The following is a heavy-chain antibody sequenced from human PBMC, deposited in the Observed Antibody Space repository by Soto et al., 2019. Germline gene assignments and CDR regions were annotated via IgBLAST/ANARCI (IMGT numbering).Heavy chain of an antibody. Sequence: QVQLVESGGGVVQPGRSLRLSCAASGFTFSSYGMHWVRQAPGKGLEWVAVLSYDGNNEYYVDSVKGRFTIPRDNSKNTLYLQMNSLRAEDTALYYCAKDRDFRGTSYYYFYGMDVWGQGTTVTVSS. CDR3: AKDRDFRGTSYYYFYGMDV. J-gene: IGHJ6*02. CDR2: LSYDGNNE. V-gene: IGHV3-30*18. CDR1: GFTFSSYG. D-gene: IGHD1-26*01.